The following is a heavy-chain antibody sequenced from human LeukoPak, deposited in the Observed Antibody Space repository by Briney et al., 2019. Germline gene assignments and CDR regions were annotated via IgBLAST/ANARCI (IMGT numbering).Heavy chain of an antibody. Sequence: SETLSLTCAVSGGSFSGYYWTWIRQPPGKGLEWIGEINHSGSANYNPSLMSRVTISLDTSKNQFSLKLSSVTAADTAVYYCARSTLRLYFDYWGQGTLVTVSS. CDR3: ARSTLRLYFDY. D-gene: IGHD3-3*01. V-gene: IGHV4-34*01. CDR1: GGSFSGYY. CDR2: INHSGSA. J-gene: IGHJ4*02.